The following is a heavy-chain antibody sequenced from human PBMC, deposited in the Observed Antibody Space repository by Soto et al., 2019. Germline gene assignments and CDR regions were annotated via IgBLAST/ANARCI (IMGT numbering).Heavy chain of an antibody. CDR2: IYYSGST. D-gene: IGHD6-13*01. V-gene: IGHV4-39*01. Sequence: PSETLSLTCTVSGGSISSSSYYWGWIRQPPGKGLEWIGSIYYSGSTYYNPSLKSRVTISVDTSKNQFSLKLSSVDTATYYCAHRRWQQGDYWGQGTLVTVSS. J-gene: IGHJ4*02. CDR3: AHRRWQQGDY. CDR1: GGSISSSSYY.